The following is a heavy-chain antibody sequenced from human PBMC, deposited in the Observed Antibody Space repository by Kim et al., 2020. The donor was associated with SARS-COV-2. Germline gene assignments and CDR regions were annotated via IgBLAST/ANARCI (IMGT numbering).Heavy chain of an antibody. D-gene: IGHD2-2*01. Sequence: SETLSLTCTVSGGSISSGSYYWSWIRQPAGKGLEWIGRIYTSGSTNYNPSLKSRVTISVDTSKNQFSLKLSSVTAADTAVYYCARGIVVVPAAMAYRYNWFDPWGQGTLVTVSS. V-gene: IGHV4-61*02. J-gene: IGHJ5*02. CDR3: ARGIVVVPAAMAYRYNWFDP. CDR2: IYTSGST. CDR1: GGSISSGSYY.